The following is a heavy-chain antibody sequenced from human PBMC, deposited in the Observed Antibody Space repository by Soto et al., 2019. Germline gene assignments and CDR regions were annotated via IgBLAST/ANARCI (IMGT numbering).Heavy chain of an antibody. J-gene: IGHJ4*02. CDR2: IYWDDDR. CDR1: GFSLSTSGVG. CDR3: AHSPYSGYAYDFDS. Sequence: QITLKESGPTLVKPTQTLTLTCTFSGFSLSTSGVGVGWIRQPPGKALEWLALIYWDDDRRYSPSLKSRLTITKATSKNQVVLTMTNMDPVDTATYYCAHSPYSGYAYDFDSWGQGTLVTVSS. V-gene: IGHV2-5*02. D-gene: IGHD5-12*01.